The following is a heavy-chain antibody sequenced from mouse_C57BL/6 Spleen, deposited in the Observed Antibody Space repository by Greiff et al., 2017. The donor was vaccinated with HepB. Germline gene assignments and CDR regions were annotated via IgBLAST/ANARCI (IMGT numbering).Heavy chain of an antibody. Sequence: EVMLVESGGGLVKPGGSLKLSCAASGFTFSSYTMSWVRQTPEKRLEWVATISGGGGNTYYPDSVKGRFTISRDNAKNTLYLQMSSLRSEDTALDYCASHYGNSFAYWGQGTLVTVSA. D-gene: IGHD2-1*01. CDR1: GFTFSSYT. V-gene: IGHV5-9*01. CDR2: ISGGGGNT. CDR3: ASHYGNSFAY. J-gene: IGHJ3*01.